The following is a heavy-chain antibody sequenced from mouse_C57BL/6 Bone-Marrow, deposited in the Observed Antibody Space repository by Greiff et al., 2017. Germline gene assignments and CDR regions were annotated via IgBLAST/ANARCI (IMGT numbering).Heavy chain of an antibody. CDR3: ARKGLGRLDY. CDR2: INPNNGGT. J-gene: IGHJ2*01. V-gene: IGHV1-22*01. Sequence: EVQLQQSGPELVKPGASVKMSCKASGYTFTDYNMHWVKQSHGKSLEWIGYINPNNGGTSYNQKFKGKATLTVNKSSSTAYMELRSLTSEDSVVYYCARKGLGRLDYWGQGTTLTVSS. D-gene: IGHD4-1*01. CDR1: GYTFTDYN.